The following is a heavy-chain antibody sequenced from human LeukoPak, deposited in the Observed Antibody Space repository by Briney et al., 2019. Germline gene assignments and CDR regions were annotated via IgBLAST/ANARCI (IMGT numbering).Heavy chain of an antibody. CDR1: GFTFSSYS. CDR3: ARDQTPYDFWSGYYETPFDY. D-gene: IGHD3-3*01. V-gene: IGHV3-48*01. CDR2: ISSSSSTI. Sequence: GGSLRLSCAASGFTFSSYSMNWVRQAPGKGLEWVSYISSSSSTIYYADSVKGRFTISRDNAKNSLYLQMNSLRAEDTAVYYCARDQTPYDFWSGYYETPFDYWGQGTLVTVSS. J-gene: IGHJ4*02.